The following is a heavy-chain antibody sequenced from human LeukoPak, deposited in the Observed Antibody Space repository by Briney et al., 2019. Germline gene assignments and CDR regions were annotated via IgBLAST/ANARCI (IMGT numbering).Heavy chain of an antibody. CDR2: IIPIFGTA. CDR3: ASSAPVAIPSFYYYGMDV. CDR1: GGTFSSYA. Sequence: SVKVSCKASGGTFSSYAISWVRQAPGQGLEWMGGIIPIFGTANYAQKFQGRVTITADESTSSAYMELSSLRSEDTAVYYCASSAPVAIPSFYYYGMDVWGKGTTVTVSS. D-gene: IGHD3-10*01. V-gene: IGHV1-69*13. J-gene: IGHJ6*04.